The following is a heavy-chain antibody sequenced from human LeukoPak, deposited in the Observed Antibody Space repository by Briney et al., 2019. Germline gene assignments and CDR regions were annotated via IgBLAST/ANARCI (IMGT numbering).Heavy chain of an antibody. CDR1: GFTFSSYS. D-gene: IGHD6-19*01. CDR3: ARGAPIAVVPNWFDP. J-gene: IGHJ5*02. CDR2: ISSSSSSYI. Sequence: PGGSLRLSCAASGFTFSSYSMNWVRQAPGKGLEWVSSISSSSSSYIYYADSVKGRFTISRDNAKNSLYLQMNSLRAEDTAVYYCARGAPIAVVPNWFDPWGQGTLVTVSS. V-gene: IGHV3-21*01.